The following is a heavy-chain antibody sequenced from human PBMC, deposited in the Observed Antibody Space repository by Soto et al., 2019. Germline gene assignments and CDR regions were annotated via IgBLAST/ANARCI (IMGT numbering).Heavy chain of an antibody. D-gene: IGHD3-10*01. CDR3: ARGYLGFGELFGYYYGMDV. Sequence: QVQLVQSGAEVKKPGASVKVSCKASGYTFTGYYMHWVRQAPGQGLEWMGWINPNSGGTNYAQKFQGWVTMTRDTSISTAYMELSRLRSVDTAVYYCARGYLGFGELFGYYYGMDVWGQGTTVTVSS. V-gene: IGHV1-2*04. J-gene: IGHJ6*02. CDR2: INPNSGGT. CDR1: GYTFTGYY.